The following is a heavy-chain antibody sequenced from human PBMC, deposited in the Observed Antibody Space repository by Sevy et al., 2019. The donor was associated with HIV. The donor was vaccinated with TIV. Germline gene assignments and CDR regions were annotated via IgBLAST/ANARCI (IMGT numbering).Heavy chain of an antibody. CDR2: IKSKTDGGTT. J-gene: IGHJ4*02. CDR3: TTDDAASLFDY. V-gene: IGHV3-15*01. CDR1: GFTFSNAW. D-gene: IGHD3-16*01. Sequence: GGSLRLSCAASGFTFSNAWMSWVRQAPGKGLEWVGRIKSKTDGGTTDYAAPVKGRFTISRDDSKNTLYLQMRSLKTEDTAVYYCTTDDAASLFDYWGQGTLVTVSS.